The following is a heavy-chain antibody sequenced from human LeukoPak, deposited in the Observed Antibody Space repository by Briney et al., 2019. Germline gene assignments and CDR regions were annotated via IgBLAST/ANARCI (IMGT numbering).Heavy chain of an antibody. D-gene: IGHD2/OR15-2a*01. CDR2: ISGSGGST. Sequence: GGSLRLSCAASGFTFSSYAMSWVRQAPGKGLEWVSAISGSGGSTYYADSVKGRFTISRDNAKNSLYLQMNSLRAEDTAMYYCARVRISTYDYWGQGTLVTVSS. CDR1: GFTFSSYA. V-gene: IGHV3-23*01. J-gene: IGHJ4*02. CDR3: ARVRISTYDY.